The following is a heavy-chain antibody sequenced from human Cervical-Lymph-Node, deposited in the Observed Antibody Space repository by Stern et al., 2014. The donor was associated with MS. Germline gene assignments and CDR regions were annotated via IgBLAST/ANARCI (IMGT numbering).Heavy chain of an antibody. D-gene: IGHD5-24*01. Sequence: VQLVQSGAEVKKPGSSVKVSCKASGGTFSIYAISWVRQAPGQGLEWMGGISPIFGTANYEQKFQARVTITADESTSTVYMELSSLISEDTAVYYCARPRTDGYNLHAFDIWGQGTMVTVSS. CDR3: ARPRTDGYNLHAFDI. J-gene: IGHJ3*02. V-gene: IGHV1-69*01. CDR2: ISPIFGTA. CDR1: GGTFSIYA.